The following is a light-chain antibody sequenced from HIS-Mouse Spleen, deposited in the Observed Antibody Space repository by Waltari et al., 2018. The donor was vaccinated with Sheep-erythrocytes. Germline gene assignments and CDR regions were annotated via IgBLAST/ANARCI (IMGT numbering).Light chain of an antibody. CDR1: SSDVGGYNY. CDR2: DCS. J-gene: IGLJ1*01. V-gene: IGLV2-11*01. Sequence: QSALTQPRSVSGSPGQSVTISCTGTSSDVGGYNYVSWYQPHPGKAPKLMIYDCSKRPSGVPDRCSGSKSGNTASPTISGLQAEDEADYYCCSYAGSYNHVFATGTKVTVL. CDR3: CSYAGSYNHV.